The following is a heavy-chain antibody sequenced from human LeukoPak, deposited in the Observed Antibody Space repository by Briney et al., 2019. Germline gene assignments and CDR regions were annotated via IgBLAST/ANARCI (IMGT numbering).Heavy chain of an antibody. CDR2: IIPIFGTA. J-gene: IGHJ4*02. CDR1: GGTFSSYA. D-gene: IGHD6-19*01. CDR3: ARRAVAGNYFDY. V-gene: IGHV1-69*13. Sequence: SVKVSCKASGGTFSSYAISWVRQAPGQGLEWMGGIIPIFGTANYAQKFQGRVTITADESTSTAYMELSSLRSEDTAVYYCARRAVAGNYFDYWGQGTLVTVSS.